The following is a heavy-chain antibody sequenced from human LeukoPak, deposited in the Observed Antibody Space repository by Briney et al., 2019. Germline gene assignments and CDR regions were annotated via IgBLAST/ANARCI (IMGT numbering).Heavy chain of an antibody. D-gene: IGHD2-15*01. CDR3: GRDALVGYFSYYYMDV. V-gene: IGHV4-59*11. CDR1: GGSISSHY. J-gene: IGHJ6*03. Sequence: SETLSLTCTVPGGSISSHYWTWIRQSPVKGLEWIGDISNSGSTSYNPSLKSRVTISIDTSKNQFSLKLSSVTAADTAVYYCGRDALVGYFSYYYMDVWGKGTTVTVSS. CDR2: ISNSGST.